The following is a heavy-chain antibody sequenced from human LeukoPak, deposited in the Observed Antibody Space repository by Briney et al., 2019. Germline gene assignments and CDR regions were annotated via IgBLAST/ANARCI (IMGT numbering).Heavy chain of an antibody. CDR3: ARGGPAAAIHRPGDY. D-gene: IGHD2-2*02. Sequence: GGSLRLSCAASGFTFSSYSMNWVRQAPGKGLEWVSSISSSSSYIYYADSVKGRFTISRDNAKNSLYLQMNSLRAEDTAVYYCARGGPAAAIHRPGDYWGQGTLVTVSP. J-gene: IGHJ4*02. CDR1: GFTFSSYS. V-gene: IGHV3-21*01. CDR2: ISSSSSYI.